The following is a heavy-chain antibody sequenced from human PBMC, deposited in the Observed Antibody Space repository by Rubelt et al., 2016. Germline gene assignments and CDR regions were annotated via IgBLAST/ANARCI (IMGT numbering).Heavy chain of an antibody. CDR3: ARGEVGATGSFDY. CDR1: GFTFSSYW. D-gene: IGHD1-26*01. J-gene: IGHJ4*02. Sequence: GSLRLSCAASGFTFSSYWMSWVRQAPGKGLEWVSSISSSSSYIYYADSVKGRFTISRDNAKNSLYLQMNSLRAEDTAVYYCARGEVGATGSFDYWGQGTLVTVSS. CDR2: ISSSSSYI. V-gene: IGHV3-21*01.